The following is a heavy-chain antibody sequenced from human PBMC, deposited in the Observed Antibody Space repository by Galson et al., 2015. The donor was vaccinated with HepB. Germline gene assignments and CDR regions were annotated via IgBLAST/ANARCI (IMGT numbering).Heavy chain of an antibody. D-gene: IGHD6-19*01. CDR3: ARDIKWLELWEAFDI. CDR1: GFTFSSYS. Sequence: SLRLSCAASGFTFSSYSMNWVRQAPGKGLEWVSSISSSSSYIYYADSVKGRFTISRDNAKNSLYLQMNSLRAEDTAVYYCARDIKWLELWEAFDIWGQGTMVTVSS. J-gene: IGHJ3*02. V-gene: IGHV3-21*01. CDR2: ISSSSSYI.